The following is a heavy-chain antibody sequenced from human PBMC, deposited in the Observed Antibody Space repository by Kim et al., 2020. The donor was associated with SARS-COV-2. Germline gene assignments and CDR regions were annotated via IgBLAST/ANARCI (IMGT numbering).Heavy chain of an antibody. Sequence: GGSLRLSCAASGFTVSSYYMSWVRQAPGKGLEWVSIIYSGGNTYYADSVKGRFTISRDNSKNTLSLQKNTMRAEDTAVYYCARILSNFDYAFDIFGQGT. V-gene: IGHV3-66*01. CDR3: ARILSNFDYAFDI. CDR2: IYSGGNT. CDR1: GFTVSSYY. D-gene: IGHD3-9*01. J-gene: IGHJ3*02.